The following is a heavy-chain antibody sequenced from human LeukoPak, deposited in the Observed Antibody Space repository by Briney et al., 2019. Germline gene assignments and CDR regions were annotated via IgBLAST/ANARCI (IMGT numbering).Heavy chain of an antibody. V-gene: IGHV3-9*01. J-gene: IGHJ4*02. Sequence: GRSLRLSCAASGFTFDDYAMHWVRQAPGKGLEWVPGISWNSGSIGYADSVKGRFTISRDNAKNSLYLQMNSLRAEDTALYYCAKDKQWELQNGGFDYWGQGTLVTVSS. CDR1: GFTFDDYA. D-gene: IGHD1-26*01. CDR2: ISWNSGSI. CDR3: AKDKQWELQNGGFDY.